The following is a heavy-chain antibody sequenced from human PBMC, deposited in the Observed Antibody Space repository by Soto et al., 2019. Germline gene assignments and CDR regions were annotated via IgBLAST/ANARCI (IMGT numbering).Heavy chain of an antibody. J-gene: IGHJ6*02. CDR3: ARVRAELGYCSGGSCLPYYYGMDV. V-gene: IGHV1-18*01. CDR2: MGTYNGKT. D-gene: IGHD2-15*01. CDR1: GYTFTSFG. Sequence: QVQLVQSGAEVKKPGASVKVAFKASGYTFTSFGISWVRQAHGRGLEWMGSMGTYNGKTDYGQKFQGRVTMTTETPTSTAYMELRSLRSDDTAVYYCARVRAELGYCSGGSCLPYYYGMDVWGQGTTVTVSS.